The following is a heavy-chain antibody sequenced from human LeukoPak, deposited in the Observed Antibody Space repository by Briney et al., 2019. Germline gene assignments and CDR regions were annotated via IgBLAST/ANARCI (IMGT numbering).Heavy chain of an antibody. V-gene: IGHV1-24*01. CDR1: GYTLTELS. CDR2: LDPEDGET. J-gene: IGHJ5*02. D-gene: IGHD2-2*01. CDR3: ATLPSGRYCSSTSCYRFDP. Sequence: GASVKVSCKVSGYTLTELSMHWVRQAPGKGLEWMGGLDPEDGETIYAQKFQGRVTMTEDTSTDTAYMELSSLRSEDTAVYYCATLPSGRYCSSTSCYRFDPWGQGTLVTVSS.